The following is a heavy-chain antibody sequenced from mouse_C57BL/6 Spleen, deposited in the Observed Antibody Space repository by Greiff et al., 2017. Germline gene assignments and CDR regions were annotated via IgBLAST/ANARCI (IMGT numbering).Heavy chain of an antibody. J-gene: IGHJ4*01. D-gene: IGHD2-4*01. CDR2: ISSGSSTI. Sequence: VQLKESGGGLVKPGGSLKLSCAASGFTFSDYGMHWVRQAPEKGLEWVAYISSGSSTIYYADTVKGRFTISRDNAKNTLFLQMTRLRSEDTAMYYCARLITTGYYAMDYWGQGTSVTVSS. CDR1: GFTFSDYG. V-gene: IGHV5-17*01. CDR3: ARLITTGYYAMDY.